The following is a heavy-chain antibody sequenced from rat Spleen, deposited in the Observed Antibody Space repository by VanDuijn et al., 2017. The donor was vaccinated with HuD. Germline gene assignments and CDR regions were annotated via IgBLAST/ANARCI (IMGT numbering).Heavy chain of an antibody. CDR2: ISYDGTST. Sequence: EVQLVESGGGLVQPGRSLKLSCAASGFIFSNFDMAWVRQAPTKGLEWVATISYDGTSTYYRDSVKGRFSISRDNAKNTQYLQMDSLRSEDTATYYCTREIHYYFDYWGQGVMVTVSS. V-gene: IGHV5-29*01. D-gene: IGHD2-1*01. CDR1: GFIFSNFD. J-gene: IGHJ2*01. CDR3: TREIHYYFDY.